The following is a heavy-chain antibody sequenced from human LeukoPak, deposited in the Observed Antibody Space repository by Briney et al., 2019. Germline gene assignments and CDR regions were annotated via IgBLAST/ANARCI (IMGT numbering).Heavy chain of an antibody. CDR3: ARAQSKVVVAATHFDY. V-gene: IGHV4-61*02. CDR2: IYTSGST. D-gene: IGHD2-15*01. J-gene: IGHJ4*02. Sequence: PSETLSLTCTVSGGSISSGSYYWSWIRQPAGKGLEWIGRIYTSGSTNYNPSLKSRVTISVDTSKNQFSLKLSSVTAADTAVYYCARAQSKVVVAATHFDYWGQGTLVTVSS. CDR1: GGSISSGSYY.